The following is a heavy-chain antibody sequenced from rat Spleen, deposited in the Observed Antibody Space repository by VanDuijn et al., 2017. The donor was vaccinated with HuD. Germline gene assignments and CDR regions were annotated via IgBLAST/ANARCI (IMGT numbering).Heavy chain of an antibody. CDR1: GHSITTGYR. J-gene: IGHJ3*01. D-gene: IGHD1-1*01. CDR3: ARSDGVHYYLPFAD. CDR2: INSAGST. Sequence: EVQLQESGPGLVKPSQSLSLTCSVTGHSITTGYRWNWIRKFPGNKLEWMGYINSAGSTLYNPSLKSRISITRDTSKNQFFLQVNSVSSEDTATYYCARSDGVHYYLPFADWGQGTLVTASS. V-gene: IGHV3-3*01.